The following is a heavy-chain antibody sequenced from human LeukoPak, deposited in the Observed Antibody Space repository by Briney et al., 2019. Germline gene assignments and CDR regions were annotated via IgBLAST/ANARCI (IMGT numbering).Heavy chain of an antibody. Sequence: SESLSLTCTVSGGSINDYYWNWIRQPPGKGLEWIGYIYYSGSTNSNPSLKSRVTISVDTSSNQFSLKLSSVTAADTAVYYCARDPLAVAGRYYYGMDVWGQGTTVTVSS. J-gene: IGHJ6*02. V-gene: IGHV4-59*01. D-gene: IGHD6-19*01. CDR3: ARDPLAVAGRYYYGMDV. CDR1: GGSINDYY. CDR2: IYYSGST.